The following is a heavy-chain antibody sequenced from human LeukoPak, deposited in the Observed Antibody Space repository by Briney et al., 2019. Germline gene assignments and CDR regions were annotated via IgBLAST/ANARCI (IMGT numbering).Heavy chain of an antibody. CDR1: GFTFSSYL. J-gene: IGHJ5*02. CDR3: TRSDWFDP. CDR2: INTDGSRT. Sequence: PGGSLRLSCAASGFTFSSYLMHWVHQAPGKGLVWVSRINTDGSRTSYADSVKGRFAISRDNAENTLYLQMNSLRAEDTAVYYCTRSDWFDPWGQGTLVTVSS. V-gene: IGHV3-74*01.